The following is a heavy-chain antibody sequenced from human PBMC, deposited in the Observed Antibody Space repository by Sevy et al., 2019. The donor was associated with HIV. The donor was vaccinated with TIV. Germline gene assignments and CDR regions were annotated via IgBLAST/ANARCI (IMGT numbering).Heavy chain of an antibody. Sequence: SENLSLTCTVSGGSISSYYWSWIRQPPGKGLEWIGYIYYRGSTNYNPSLKSRVTISVDTSKNQFSLKLSSVTAADTAVYYCARDRHVAAAGTSWFDPWGQGTLVTVSS. CDR1: GGSISSYY. CDR3: ARDRHVAAAGTSWFDP. CDR2: IYYRGST. V-gene: IGHV4-59*01. D-gene: IGHD6-13*01. J-gene: IGHJ5*02.